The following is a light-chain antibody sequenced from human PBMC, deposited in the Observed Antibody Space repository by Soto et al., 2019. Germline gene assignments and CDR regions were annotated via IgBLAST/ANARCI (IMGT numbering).Light chain of an antibody. Sequence: DIPMTQSPSSLSASVGDTVNITCRASQGITNYLAWYQQKPGKVPKLLIYAASTLQSGVPSRFSGSGSGTDFTLTISSLQPDDVATYYCQKYDIAPRPVGQGTKVDIK. CDR2: AAS. V-gene: IGKV1-27*01. CDR1: QGITNY. CDR3: QKYDIAPRP. J-gene: IGKJ1*01.